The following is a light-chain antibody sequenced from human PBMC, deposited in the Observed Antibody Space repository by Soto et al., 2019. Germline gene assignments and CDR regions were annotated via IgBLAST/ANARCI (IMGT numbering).Light chain of an antibody. J-gene: IGKJ2*01. CDR2: DAS. Sequence: DIQMTQSPSPLSASIGDRVTITCRASQSIDHSLAWYQQKPGKAPQLLVYDASRVPTRVPSRFSASRSETEVTPSISSLQPDESGTSLRQYYSGFPYPFGSGTKPDI. CDR1: QSIDHS. V-gene: IGKV1-5*01. CDR3: QYYSGFPYP.